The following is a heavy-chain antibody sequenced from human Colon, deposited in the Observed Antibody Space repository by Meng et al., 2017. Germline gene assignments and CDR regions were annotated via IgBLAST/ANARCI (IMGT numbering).Heavy chain of an antibody. CDR1: GYTFNNYD. Sequence: ASVKVSCKASGYTFNNYDISWVRQAPGQGLEWVGWISGYTGNTNYAHDLRGRVTLTRDTSTSTAYMELGSLRSDDTAVYYCARGSGSSSRGYDYWGLGTLVTVSS. CDR2: ISGYTGNT. CDR3: ARGSGSSSRGYDY. D-gene: IGHD6-19*01. V-gene: IGHV1-18*01. J-gene: IGHJ4*02.